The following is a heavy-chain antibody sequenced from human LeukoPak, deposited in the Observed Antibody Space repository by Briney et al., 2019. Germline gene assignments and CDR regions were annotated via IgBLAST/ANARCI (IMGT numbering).Heavy chain of an antibody. D-gene: IGHD1-26*01. CDR1: GYTFTGYY. CDR3: ARSGSEEYRHFDY. CDR2: INPNSGGT. J-gene: IGHJ4*02. V-gene: IGHV1-2*02. Sequence: ASVKVSCKASGYTFTGYYMHWVRQAPGQGLEWMGWINPNSGGTNYAQKFQGRVTMTRDTSISTAYMELSRLRSGDTAVYYCARSGSEEYRHFDYWGQGTLVTVSS.